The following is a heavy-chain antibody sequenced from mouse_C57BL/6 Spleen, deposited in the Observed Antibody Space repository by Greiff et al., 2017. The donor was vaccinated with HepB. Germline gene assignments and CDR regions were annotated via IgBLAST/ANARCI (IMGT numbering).Heavy chain of an antibody. D-gene: IGHD2-4*01. Sequence: VMLVESGGGLVKPGGSLKLSCAASGFTFSSYAMSWVRQTPEKRLEWVATISDGGSYTYYPDNVKGRFTISRDNAKNNLYLQMSHLKSEDTAMYYCAREGEGYDYDVAYWGQGTLVTVSA. CDR2: ISDGGSYT. CDR3: AREGEGYDYDVAY. V-gene: IGHV5-4*01. J-gene: IGHJ3*01. CDR1: GFTFSSYA.